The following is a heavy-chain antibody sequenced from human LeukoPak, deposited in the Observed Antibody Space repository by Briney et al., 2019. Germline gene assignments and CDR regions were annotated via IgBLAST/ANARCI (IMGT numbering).Heavy chain of an antibody. CDR3: AKTAEYFGEFPFDS. V-gene: IGHV5-51*01. J-gene: IGHJ4*02. CDR2: IYPSDSAT. Sequence: GESLKISCRASGYTFSYYWIGWMRQMPGKGLEWMGIIYPSDSATKYSPSFQGDVTISVDKSTTTAYLEWSSLKASDTAMYYCAKTAEYFGEFPFDSWGQGTLVTVSS. D-gene: IGHD3-10*01. CDR1: GYTFSYYW.